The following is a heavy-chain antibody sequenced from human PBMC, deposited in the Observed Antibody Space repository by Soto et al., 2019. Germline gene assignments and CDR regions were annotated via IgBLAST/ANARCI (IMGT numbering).Heavy chain of an antibody. J-gene: IGHJ3*02. D-gene: IGHD1-26*01. Sequence: ASVKDSCKVSGYTLTELSMHWVRQAPGKGLEWMGGFDPEDGETIYAQKFQGRVTMTEDTSTDTAYMELSSLRSEDTAVYYCATDPYSGSYHAFDIWGQGTMVTVSS. CDR1: GYTLTELS. V-gene: IGHV1-24*01. CDR2: FDPEDGET. CDR3: ATDPYSGSYHAFDI.